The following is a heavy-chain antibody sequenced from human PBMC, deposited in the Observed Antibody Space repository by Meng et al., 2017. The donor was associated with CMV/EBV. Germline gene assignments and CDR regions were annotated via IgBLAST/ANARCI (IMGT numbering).Heavy chain of an antibody. CDR3: ARSMVVAGDWFDP. CDR1: GGSISSSY. V-gene: IGHV4-4*07. D-gene: IGHD2-15*01. Sequence: QVRRGGPGPGLVKPSEPLSLTCIVSGGSISSSYWSWIRQPAGKGLEWIGRIYTSGSTNYNPSLKSRVTMSVDTSKNQFSLKLSSVTAADTAVYYCARSMVVAGDWFDPWGQGTLVTVSS. J-gene: IGHJ5*02. CDR2: IYTSGST.